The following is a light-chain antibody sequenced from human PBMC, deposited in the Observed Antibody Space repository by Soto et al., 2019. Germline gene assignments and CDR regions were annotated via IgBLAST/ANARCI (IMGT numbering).Light chain of an antibody. CDR3: QQYGSSPGT. CDR1: QTVSSSY. CDR2: GAS. Sequence: EVVLMQSPGTLSLSPGERATLSCRASQTVSSSYLAWYQQKPGQAPRLLIYGASSRATGIPDRFSGRGSGTDFILTISRLEPEDFAVYYCQQYGSSPGTFGQGTKVEIK. V-gene: IGKV3-20*01. J-gene: IGKJ1*01.